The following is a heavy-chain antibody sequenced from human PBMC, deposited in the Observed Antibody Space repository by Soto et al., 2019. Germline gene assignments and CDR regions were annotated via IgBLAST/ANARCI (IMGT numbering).Heavy chain of an antibody. CDR1: GGTFSSYA. Sequence: QVQLVQSGAEVKKPGSSVKVSCKASGGTFSSYAISWVRQAPGQGLEWMGGIIPIFGTANYAQKFQDRVTITADESTSTAYMELSSLRSEDTAVYYCARDEDDFGSGYQNYYYGRDVWGQGTTVTVSS. J-gene: IGHJ6*02. CDR3: ARDEDDFGSGYQNYYYGRDV. V-gene: IGHV1-69*01. CDR2: IIPIFGTA. D-gene: IGHD3-3*01.